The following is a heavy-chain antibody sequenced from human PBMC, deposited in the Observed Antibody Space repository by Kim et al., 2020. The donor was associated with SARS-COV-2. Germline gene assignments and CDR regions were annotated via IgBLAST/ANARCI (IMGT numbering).Heavy chain of an antibody. D-gene: IGHD3-3*01. Sequence: ASVKVSCKVSGYTLTELSMHWVRQAPGKGLEWMGGFDPEDGETIYAQKFQGRVTMTEDTSTDTAYMELSSLRTEDTAVYYCATSPGVWGGYSAYWFDPWGQGTLVTVSS. CDR3: ATSPGVWGGYSAYWFDP. CDR2: FDPEDGET. J-gene: IGHJ5*02. CDR1: GYTLTELS. V-gene: IGHV1-24*01.